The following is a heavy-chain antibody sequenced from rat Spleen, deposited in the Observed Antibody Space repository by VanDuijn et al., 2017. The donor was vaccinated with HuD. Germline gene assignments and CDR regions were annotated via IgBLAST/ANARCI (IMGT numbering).Heavy chain of an antibody. CDR1: GYSITSNY. CDR3: ARYEGDGSYYLYWYFDF. D-gene: IGHD1-12*02. J-gene: IGHJ1*01. Sequence: EVQLQESGPGLVKPSQSLSLTCSVTGYSITSNYWGWIRKFPGNKMEWIGHISYSGSTSYNPSLKSRISITRDTSKNQFFLQLNSVTTEDTATYYCARYEGDGSYYLYWYFDFWGPGTMVTVSS. CDR2: ISYSGST. V-gene: IGHV3-1*01.